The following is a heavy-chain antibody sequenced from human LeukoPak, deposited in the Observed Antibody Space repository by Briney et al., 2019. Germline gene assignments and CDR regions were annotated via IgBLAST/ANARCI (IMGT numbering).Heavy chain of an antibody. Sequence: SETLSLTCTVSGGSTSSDYWSWVRQSPGKGLEWVGYVYNSGDTGKNPSLKSRVTISVDTSKNQFSLKLSSVTAADTAVYYCATEEPRYCSGGSCQYWGQGTLVTVSS. V-gene: IGHV4-59*12. CDR2: VYNSGDT. J-gene: IGHJ4*02. CDR3: ATEEPRYCSGGSCQY. D-gene: IGHD2-15*01. CDR1: GGSTSSDY.